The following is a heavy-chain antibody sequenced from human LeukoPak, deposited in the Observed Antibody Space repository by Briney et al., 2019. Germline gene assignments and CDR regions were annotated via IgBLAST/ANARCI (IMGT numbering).Heavy chain of an antibody. CDR3: ARGNYYYYGMDV. Sequence: SETLSLTCTVSDGSISSYYWSWIRQPPGKGLEWIGYIYYSGSTNYNPSLKSRVTISVDTSKNQFSLKLSSVTAADTAVYYCARGNYYYYGMDVRGQGTTVTVSS. CDR1: DGSISSYY. D-gene: IGHD3-10*01. CDR2: IYYSGST. J-gene: IGHJ6*02. V-gene: IGHV4-59*08.